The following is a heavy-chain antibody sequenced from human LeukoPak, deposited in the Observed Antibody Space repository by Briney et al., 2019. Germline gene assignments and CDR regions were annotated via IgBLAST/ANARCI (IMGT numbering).Heavy chain of an antibody. Sequence: TSVKVSCKSSGFTFTSSAVQWVRQARGQRLEWIGWIVVGSGNTNYAQKFQERVTITRDMSTSLVYMELSSLRSEDTAVYYCAAEAAYYYDSRDAFDVWGQGIMVTVSS. J-gene: IGHJ3*01. D-gene: IGHD3-22*01. CDR2: IVVGSGNT. V-gene: IGHV1-58*01. CDR1: GFTFTSSA. CDR3: AAEAAYYYDSRDAFDV.